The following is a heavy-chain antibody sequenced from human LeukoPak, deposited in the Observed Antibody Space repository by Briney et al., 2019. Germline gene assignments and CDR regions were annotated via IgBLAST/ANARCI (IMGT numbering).Heavy chain of an antibody. CDR3: ARHRRIAAAGIRGYDY. Sequence: SSETLSLTCAVSGDSIINNWWSWVRQSPGKGLEWIGQIFHRGIPNYNPSLESRVTMSIDKSNNQLSLKLNSVTAADTAVYYCARHRRIAAAGIRGYDYWGQGTLVTVSS. CDR2: IFHRGIP. V-gene: IGHV4-4*02. J-gene: IGHJ4*02. CDR1: GDSIINNW. D-gene: IGHD6-13*01.